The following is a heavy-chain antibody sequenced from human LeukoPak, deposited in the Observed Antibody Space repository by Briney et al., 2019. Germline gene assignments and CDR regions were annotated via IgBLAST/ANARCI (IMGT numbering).Heavy chain of an antibody. CDR3: ARDPVYYDSSGYNDAFDI. CDR1: GYTFTGYY. J-gene: IGHJ3*02. D-gene: IGHD3-22*01. Sequence: ASVKVSCKASGYTFTGYYMHWVRQAPGQGLEWMGRINPNSGGTNYAQKFQGRVTMTRDTSISTAHVELSRLRSDDTAVYYCARDPVYYDSSGYNDAFDIWGQGTMVTVSS. V-gene: IGHV1-2*06. CDR2: INPNSGGT.